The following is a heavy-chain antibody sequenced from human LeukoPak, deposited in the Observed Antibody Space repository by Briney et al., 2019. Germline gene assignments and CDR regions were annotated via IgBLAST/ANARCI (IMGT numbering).Heavy chain of an antibody. CDR3: ARHSPVADAFDI. V-gene: IGHV4-59*08. Sequence: PSETLSHTCTVSGGSISSYYWSWIRQPPGKGLEWIGYIYYSGSTNYNPSLKSRVTISVDTSKNQFSLKLSSVTAADTAVYYCARHSPVADAFDIWGQGTMVTVSS. D-gene: IGHD2-15*01. CDR2: IYYSGST. CDR1: GGSISSYY. J-gene: IGHJ3*02.